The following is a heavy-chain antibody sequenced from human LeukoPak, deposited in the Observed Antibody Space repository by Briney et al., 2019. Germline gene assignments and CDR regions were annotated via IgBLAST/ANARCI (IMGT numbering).Heavy chain of an antibody. CDR2: INHSGST. D-gene: IGHD3-22*01. Sequence: SETLSLTCAVYGGSFSGYYWSWIRQPPGKGLEWIGEINHSGSTNYNPSLKSRVTISVDTSKNQFSLRLSSVTAADTAVYYCARSPPMIVVVIDSLDYWGQGTLVTVSS. CDR1: GGSFSGYY. J-gene: IGHJ4*02. CDR3: ARSPPMIVVVIDSLDY. V-gene: IGHV4-34*01.